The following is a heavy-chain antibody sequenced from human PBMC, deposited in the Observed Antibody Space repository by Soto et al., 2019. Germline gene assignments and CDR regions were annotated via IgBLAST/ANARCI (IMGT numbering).Heavy chain of an antibody. CDR1: GGTFSSYA. Sequence: SVKVSCKASGGTFSSYAISWVRQAPGQGLEWMGGIIPIFGTPNYAQKFQGRVTITADESTSTAYMELSSLRSEDTAVYYCARDRGWDPNFDYWGQGTLVTVSS. V-gene: IGHV1-69*13. CDR2: IIPIFGTP. J-gene: IGHJ4*02. CDR3: ARDRGWDPNFDY. D-gene: IGHD6-19*01.